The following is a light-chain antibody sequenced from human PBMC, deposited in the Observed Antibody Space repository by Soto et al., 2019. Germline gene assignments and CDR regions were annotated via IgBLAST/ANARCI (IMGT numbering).Light chain of an antibody. V-gene: IGKV3-15*01. CDR2: GAS. CDR1: QSVSTN. J-gene: IGKJ4*01. CDR3: QQYNNWPLT. Sequence: EIVMTQSPVTLSVSPGERATLSCRASQSVSTNLAWYQQKPGQAPRLLIYGASTRATDIPARFSGSGFGTEFTLTISSLQSEDFAVYYCQQYNNWPLTFGGGTKVEIK.